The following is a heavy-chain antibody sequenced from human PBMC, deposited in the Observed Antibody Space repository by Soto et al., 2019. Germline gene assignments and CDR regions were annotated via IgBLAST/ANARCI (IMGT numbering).Heavy chain of an antibody. Sequence: GGSLRLSCAASGFTFSSYAMHWVRQAPGKGLEWVAVISYDGSNKYYADSVKGRFTISRDNSKNTLYLQMNSLRAEDTAVYYCARDRQQLAPFDYWGQGTLVTVS. CDR3: ARDRQQLAPFDY. CDR1: GFTFSSYA. V-gene: IGHV3-30-3*01. D-gene: IGHD6-13*01. J-gene: IGHJ4*02. CDR2: ISYDGSNK.